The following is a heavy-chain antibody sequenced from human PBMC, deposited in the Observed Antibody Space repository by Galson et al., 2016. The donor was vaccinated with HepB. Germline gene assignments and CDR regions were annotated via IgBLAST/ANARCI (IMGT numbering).Heavy chain of an antibody. CDR3: ARGLFGVVNDAFDI. V-gene: IGHV3-13*01. D-gene: IGHD3-3*01. Sequence: SLRLSCAASGFTFSSYDMHWVRQPTGKGLEWVSSIGTAGDTYYSDSVKGRFTISRENVKNSLYLQMNSLRAGDTAVYYCARGLFGVVNDAFDIWGQGTMVTVSS. CDR1: GFTFSSYD. CDR2: IGTAGDT. J-gene: IGHJ3*02.